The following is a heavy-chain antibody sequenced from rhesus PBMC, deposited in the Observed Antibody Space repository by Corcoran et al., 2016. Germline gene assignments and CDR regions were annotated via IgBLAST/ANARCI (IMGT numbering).Heavy chain of an antibody. CDR1: GYSFSSDYY. CDR3: ARAPYTTTDFDV. V-gene: IGHV4-122*02. CDR2: ITYSVSP. Sequence: QVQLQESGPGLVKPSETLSLTCAVSGYSFSSDYYWSWSSQPTGKGLSWIGYITYSVSPSSTPSLTSLVTISRDTSKNQFSLKLRSVTAADTAVYCCARAPYTTTDFDVWGPGVLVTVSS. J-gene: IGHJ5-1*01. D-gene: IGHD1-26*01.